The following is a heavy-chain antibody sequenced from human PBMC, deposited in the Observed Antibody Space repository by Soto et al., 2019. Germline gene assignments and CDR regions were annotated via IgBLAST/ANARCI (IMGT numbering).Heavy chain of an antibody. CDR2: IIPIFGTA. V-gene: IGHV1-69*13. D-gene: IGHD5-18*01. CDR1: GGTFSSYA. CDR3: ARDLDTAMVAFDI. J-gene: IGHJ3*02. Sequence: SVKVSCKASGGTFSSYAISWVRQAPGQGLEWMGGIIPIFGTANYAQKFQGRVTITADESTSTAYMELSSLRSEDTAVYYCARDLDTAMVAFDIWGQGTMVTVSS.